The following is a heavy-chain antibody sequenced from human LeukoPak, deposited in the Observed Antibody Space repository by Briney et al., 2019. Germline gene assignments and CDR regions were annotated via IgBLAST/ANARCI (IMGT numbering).Heavy chain of an antibody. D-gene: IGHD2-15*01. CDR1: GFTFSDLG. V-gene: IGHV3-30*02. CDR3: ANGDCRGGRCSSGAY. CDR2: TRDDGSKN. J-gene: IGHJ4*02. Sequence: GGSLRLSCAASGFTFSDLGMHWVRQAPGKGLGWVAYTRDDGSKNWYGDSVKGRFTISRDNSKSTLYLQMNSLRGEDTAVYYCANGDCRGGRCSSGAYWGQGTLVTVSS.